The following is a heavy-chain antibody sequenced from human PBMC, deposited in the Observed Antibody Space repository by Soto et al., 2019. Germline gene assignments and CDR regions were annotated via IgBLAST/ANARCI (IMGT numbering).Heavy chain of an antibody. V-gene: IGHV1-2*02. J-gene: IGHJ5*02. CDR1: GYTFTGYF. D-gene: IGHD3-3*01. CDR3: ARGGGTILAPLP. Sequence: ASVKVSCKASGYTFTGYFIHWVRQAPGQGLEWMGWINPNSGATKYAQKFQGRVTMTRDRSISTAYMELTLLRSDDTAIYYCARGGGTILAPLPWGEGTLVTVSS. CDR2: INPNSGAT.